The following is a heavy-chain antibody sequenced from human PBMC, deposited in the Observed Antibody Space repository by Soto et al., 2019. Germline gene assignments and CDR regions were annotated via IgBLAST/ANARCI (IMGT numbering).Heavy chain of an antibody. CDR3: ARVWEMATVAACDY. CDR2: IYPGDSDT. D-gene: IGHD6-13*01. V-gene: IGHV5-51*01. J-gene: IGHJ4*02. Sequence: PRGSLKISCRVSGYTFTNYWIAWVRQMPGKGLEWMGIIYPGDSDTRYSPSFQGQVTISVDKSINTASLQWSSLKASDSAMYYCARVWEMATVAACDYWGQGTLVTVSS. CDR1: GYTFTNYW.